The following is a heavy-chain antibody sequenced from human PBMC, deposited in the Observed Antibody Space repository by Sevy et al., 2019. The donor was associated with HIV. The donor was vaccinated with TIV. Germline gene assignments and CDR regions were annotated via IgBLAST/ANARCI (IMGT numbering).Heavy chain of an antibody. CDR3: SGAPTYDFWLDS. J-gene: IGHJ4*02. D-gene: IGHD3-3*01. Sequence: GGSLRLSCTSSGLTFRDYGISWFRQAPGKGLEWVSFIRSNAYGETPQYAVSVKDRFTISRDDSKGIAYLQMNSLKIEDTAMYFCSGAPTYDFWLDSWVRGALVTVSS. CDR1: GLTFRDYG. V-gene: IGHV3-49*03. CDR2: IRSNAYGETP.